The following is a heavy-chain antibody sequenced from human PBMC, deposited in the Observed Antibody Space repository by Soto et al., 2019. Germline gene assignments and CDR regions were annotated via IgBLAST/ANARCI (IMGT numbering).Heavy chain of an antibody. CDR2: ISSSGTSE. Sequence: QVQLEESGGGLVKPGGSLRLSCAASGFTFSAVYMSWIRQAPNKGLEYISYISSSGTSENYADSVKGRFTISRDNAKNPLYLQMKSLRAEDTAVYYCARDRGAVTGQYFDYWGQGALVTVSS. CDR3: ARDRGAVTGQYFDY. J-gene: IGHJ4*02. V-gene: IGHV3-11*05. CDR1: GFTFSAVY. D-gene: IGHD3-10*01.